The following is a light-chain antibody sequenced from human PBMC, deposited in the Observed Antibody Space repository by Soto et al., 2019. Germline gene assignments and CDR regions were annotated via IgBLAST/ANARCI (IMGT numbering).Light chain of an antibody. CDR2: RNN. V-gene: IGLV1-44*01. CDR1: SSNLGRTT. CDR3: AAWDYSMHAWL. J-gene: IGLJ3*02. Sequence: QSVVTQPASASGTAGQRVTLSCSWSSSNLGRTTVIWYQHLQGTAPKLRIFRNNKRPSGGPDRFSASKTGTSASLAISGLPSEYEADYYCAAWDYSMHAWLFGGGTKVTVL.